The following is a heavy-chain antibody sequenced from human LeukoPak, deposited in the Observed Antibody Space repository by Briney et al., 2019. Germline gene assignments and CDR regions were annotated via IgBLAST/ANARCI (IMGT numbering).Heavy chain of an antibody. D-gene: IGHD3-22*01. CDR1: GYTFTSYD. J-gene: IGHJ4*02. V-gene: IGHV1-8*01. CDR3: ARDSTYYYDSSGHPLD. CDR2: MNPNSGNT. Sequence: ASVKVSCKASGYTFTSYDINWVRQATGQGLEWMGWMNPNSGNTGYAQKLQGRVTMTRNTSISTAYMELSSLRSEDTAVYYCARDSTYYYDSSGHPLDWGQGTLVTVSS.